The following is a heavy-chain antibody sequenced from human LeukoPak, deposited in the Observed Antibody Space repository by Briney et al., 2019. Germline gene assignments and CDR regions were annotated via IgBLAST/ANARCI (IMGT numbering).Heavy chain of an antibody. CDR2: ISWNSGSI. V-gene: IGHV3-9*01. Sequence: PGGSLRLSCAASGFTFDDYAMHWVRQAPGKGLEWVSGISWNSGSIGYADSVKGRFTISRDNAKNSLYLQMNSLRAEDTALYYCAKDGGWRGEYQLLSRWFDPWGQGTLVTVSS. D-gene: IGHD2-2*01. J-gene: IGHJ5*02. CDR1: GFTFDDYA. CDR3: AKDGGWRGEYQLLSRWFDP.